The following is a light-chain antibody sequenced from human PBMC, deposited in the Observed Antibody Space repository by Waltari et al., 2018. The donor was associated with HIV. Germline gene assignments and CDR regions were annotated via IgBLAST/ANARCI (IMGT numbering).Light chain of an antibody. J-gene: IGLJ3*02. CDR3: CSYAGIRTLV. V-gene: IGLV2-23*02. CDR2: DVN. Sequence: QSALTQPASVSGSPGQSIPLSCTGTSSDGGAYANFSCYQQYPVKAPKFMIYDVNKRPSGVSSRFSGSKSGNTASLTISGLQAEDEADYYCCSYAGIRTLVFGGGTKVTVL. CDR1: SSDGGAYAN.